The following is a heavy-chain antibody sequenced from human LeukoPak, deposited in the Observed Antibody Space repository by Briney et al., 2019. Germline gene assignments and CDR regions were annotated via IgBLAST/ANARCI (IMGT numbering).Heavy chain of an antibody. Sequence: SQTLSLTCAISGDSVSSNSVAWNWIRQSPSRGLEWLGRTSYRSKWSNIYAVSVKSRISINPDTSKNQFSLQLISVTPEDTAVYYCARWDHGTAYLDSWGQGTPVTVSS. V-gene: IGHV6-1*01. CDR2: TSYRSKWSN. D-gene: IGHD1-26*01. CDR3: ARWDHGTAYLDS. CDR1: GDSVSSNSVA. J-gene: IGHJ4*02.